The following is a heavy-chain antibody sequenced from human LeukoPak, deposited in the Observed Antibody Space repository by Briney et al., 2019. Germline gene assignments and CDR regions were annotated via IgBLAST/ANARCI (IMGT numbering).Heavy chain of an antibody. V-gene: IGHV3-30*19. CDR2: ISYDGSNK. CDR3: ARGSKPYGEYIRSRIHYFDY. J-gene: IGHJ4*02. Sequence: GGSLRLSCAASGFTFSSYGMHWVRQAPGKGLEWVAVISYDGSNKYYADSVKGRFTISRDNSKNTLYVQMNSLRAEDTAVYYCARGSKPYGEYIRSRIHYFDYWGQGTLVTVSS. D-gene: IGHD4-17*01. CDR1: GFTFSSYG.